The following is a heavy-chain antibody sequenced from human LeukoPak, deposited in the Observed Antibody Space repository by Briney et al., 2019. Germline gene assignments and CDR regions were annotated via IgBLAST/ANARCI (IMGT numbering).Heavy chain of an antibody. J-gene: IGHJ4*02. V-gene: IGHV1-69*05. D-gene: IGHD6-19*01. Sequence: SVTVSCKTSGGTFSSYAISWVRQAPGQGLEWMGGIIPIFGTANYAQKFQGRVTMTRDTSTSTVYMELSSLRSEDTAVYYCARDILKTAVAGTALFYYWGQGTLVTVSS. CDR2: IIPIFGTA. CDR3: ARDILKTAVAGTALFYY. CDR1: GGTFSSYA.